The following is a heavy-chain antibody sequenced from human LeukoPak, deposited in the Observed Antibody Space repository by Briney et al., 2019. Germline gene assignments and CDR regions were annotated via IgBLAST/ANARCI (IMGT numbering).Heavy chain of an antibody. D-gene: IGHD6-19*01. V-gene: IGHV3-30-3*01. J-gene: IGHJ4*02. CDR3: ARGWDEYSSGWSDDY. CDR1: GFTFSSYA. Sequence: PGGSLRLSCAASGFTFSSYAMHWVRQAPGKGLEWVAVISYDGSNKYYADSVKGRFTISRDNSKNTLYLQMNSLRAEDTAVYYCARGWDEYSSGWSDDYWGQGTLVTVSS. CDR2: ISYDGSNK.